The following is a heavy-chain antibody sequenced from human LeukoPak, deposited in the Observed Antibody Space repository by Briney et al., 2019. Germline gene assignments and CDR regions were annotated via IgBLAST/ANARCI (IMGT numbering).Heavy chain of an antibody. J-gene: IGHJ5*02. CDR1: GGSFSGYY. D-gene: IGHD3-3*01. V-gene: IGHV4-34*01. CDR2: INHSGST. CDR3: ARGQKRITIFGVGRNWFDP. Sequence: PSETLSLTCAAYGGSFSGYYWSWIRQPPGKGLEWIGEINHSGSTNYNPSLKSRVTISVDTSKNQFSLKLSSVTAADTAVYYCARGQKRITIFGVGRNWFDPWGQGTLVTVSS.